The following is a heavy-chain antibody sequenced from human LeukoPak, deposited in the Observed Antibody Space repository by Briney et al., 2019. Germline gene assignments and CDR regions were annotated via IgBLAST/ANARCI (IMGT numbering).Heavy chain of an antibody. CDR1: GFTFSSYS. CDR2: IYSGGST. D-gene: IGHD6-13*01. V-gene: IGHV3-66*01. J-gene: IGHJ3*02. CDR3: ARDRAAAGTDAFDI. Sequence: GGSLRLSCAASGFTFSSYSMNWVRQAPGKGLEWVSVIYSGGSTYYADSVKGRFTISRDNSKNTLYLQMNSLRAEDTAVYYCARDRAAAGTDAFDIWGQGTMVTVSS.